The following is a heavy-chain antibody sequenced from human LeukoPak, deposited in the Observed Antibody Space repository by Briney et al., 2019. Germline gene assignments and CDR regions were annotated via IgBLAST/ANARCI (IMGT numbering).Heavy chain of an antibody. D-gene: IGHD2-15*01. V-gene: IGHV3-23*01. Sequence: GGSLRLSCAASGFTFTNYAMSWVRQAPGKGLEWVSSISTSGGSTYYADSVKGRFTISRDDSKNSLYLQMSSLRVEDTAMYYCAKEAQDCSGRGCYSSYFDFWGQGSLVTVSS. CDR3: AKEAQDCSGRGCYSSYFDF. CDR1: GFTFTNYA. CDR2: ISTSGGST. J-gene: IGHJ4*02.